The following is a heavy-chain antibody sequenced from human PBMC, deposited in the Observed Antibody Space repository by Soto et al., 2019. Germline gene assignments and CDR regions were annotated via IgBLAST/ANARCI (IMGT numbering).Heavy chain of an antibody. CDR3: ARGGRSGYYLY. CDR2: INHSGST. V-gene: IGHV4-34*01. J-gene: IGHJ4*02. D-gene: IGHD3-3*01. CDR1: GGSFSGYY. Sequence: QVQLQQWGAGLLKPSETLSPTCAVYGGSFSGYYWSWIRQPPGKGLEWIGEINHSGSTNYNPSLKSRVTISVDTSKNQFSLKLSSVTAADTAVYYCARGGRSGYYLYWGQGTLVTVSS.